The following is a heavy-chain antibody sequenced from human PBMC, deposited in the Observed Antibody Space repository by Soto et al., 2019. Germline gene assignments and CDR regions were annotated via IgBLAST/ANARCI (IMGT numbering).Heavy chain of an antibody. J-gene: IGHJ5*02. V-gene: IGHV1-24*01. CDR2: FDPEDGET. CDR3: ATFLYYYGSGSIFLDHNWFDP. D-gene: IGHD3-10*01. Sequence: VKVSCKVSGYTLTELSMHWVRQAPGKGLEWMGGFDPEDGETIYAQKFQGRVTMTEDTSTDTAYMELSSLRSEDTAGYYCATFLYYYGSGSIFLDHNWFDPWGKGTLVTVSS. CDR1: GYTLTELS.